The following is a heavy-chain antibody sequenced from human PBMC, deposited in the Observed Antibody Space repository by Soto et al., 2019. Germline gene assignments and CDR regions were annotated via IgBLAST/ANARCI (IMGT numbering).Heavy chain of an antibody. D-gene: IGHD3-3*01. CDR2: IXXSXSXX. Sequence: PGESRKIYCKGSRYNFAGCWMYYVQQMPRKGLXLMXXIXXSXSXXXYXXSFQGQVTISADKSISSAYLQWSSLRASDTAMYYCARGGVSTRTFDYWGQGTPVTVSS. J-gene: IGHJ4*02. V-gene: IGHV5-51*07. CDR1: RYNFAGCW. CDR3: ARGGVSTRTFDY.